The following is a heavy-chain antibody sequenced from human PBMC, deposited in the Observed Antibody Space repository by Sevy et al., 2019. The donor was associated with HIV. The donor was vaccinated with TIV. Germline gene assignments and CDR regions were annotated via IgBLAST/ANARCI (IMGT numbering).Heavy chain of an antibody. Sequence: QAGGSLRLSCAASGFTFDDYAMHWVRQAPGKGLEWVSGISWNSGSIGYADSVKGRFTISRDNAKNSLYLQMNSLRAEDTALYYCAKEEEGAGTRAFDIWGQRTMVTVSS. D-gene: IGHD6-19*01. J-gene: IGHJ3*02. CDR3: AKEEEGAGTRAFDI. CDR1: GFTFDDYA. CDR2: ISWNSGSI. V-gene: IGHV3-9*01.